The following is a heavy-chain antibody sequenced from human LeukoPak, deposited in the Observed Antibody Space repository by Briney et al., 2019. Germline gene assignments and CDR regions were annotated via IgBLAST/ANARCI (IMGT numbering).Heavy chain of an antibody. CDR2: ISAYNGNT. CDR3: AREADSSGSYYFDY. V-gene: IGHV1-18*01. Sequence: ASVKVSCKASGYTFTSYGISWVRQAPGQGLEWMGWISAYNGNTNYAQKLQGRVTMTTDTSTSTAYMELRSLRSDDTAVYYCAREADSSGSYYFDYWGQGTLVTVSS. D-gene: IGHD1-26*01. J-gene: IGHJ4*02. CDR1: GYTFTSYG.